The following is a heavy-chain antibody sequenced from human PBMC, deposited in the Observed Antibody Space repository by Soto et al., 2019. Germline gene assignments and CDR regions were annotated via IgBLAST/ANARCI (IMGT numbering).Heavy chain of an antibody. CDR3: ARRITIVGGPLYYYAMYV. CDR2: ITSTSSTK. CDR1: GFTFSSHT. D-gene: IGHD3-10*01. V-gene: IGHV3-48*02. Sequence: EVQLVESGGGLVQPGGALRLACAASGFTFSSHTMNWVRHAPGKGLEWVSDITSTSSTKYYADSVKGRFTISRDNAKNSLYLPINSLRDEDTSVYYGARRITIVGGPLYYYAMYVWGQGTTVTVS. J-gene: IGHJ6*02.